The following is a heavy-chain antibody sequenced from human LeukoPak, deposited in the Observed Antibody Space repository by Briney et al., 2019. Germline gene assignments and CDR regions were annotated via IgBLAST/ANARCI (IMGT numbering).Heavy chain of an antibody. CDR3: ARDVVAAAGSFDY. CDR2: IFSSGSS. Sequence: PSETLLLLSCAASESTNSSYWICLRQTARKRLEWMVRIFSSGSSNYSYSLKSRVTMSIDTSKNQFSLKLSPVTAADTAVYYCARDVVAAAGSFDYWGQGTQVTVSS. D-gene: IGHD6-13*01. V-gene: IGHV4-4*07. CDR1: ESTNSSY. J-gene: IGHJ4*02.